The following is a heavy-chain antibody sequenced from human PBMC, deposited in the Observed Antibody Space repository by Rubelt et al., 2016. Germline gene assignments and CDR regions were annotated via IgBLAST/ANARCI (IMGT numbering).Heavy chain of an antibody. J-gene: IGHJ5*02. V-gene: IGHV2-5*01. D-gene: IGHD3-10*01. CDR1: GFSLSTSGVG. Sequence: QITLKESGPTLVKPTQTLTLTCTFSGFSLSTSGVGVGWIRQPPGKALEWLALIYWNDDKRYSPSLKSRLTITKDTSKNQVVRTMTNMDPVDTATYDCAHISHLWFGEVVSSRWFDPWGQGTLVTVCS. CDR3: AHISHLWFGEVVSSRWFDP. CDR2: IYWNDDK.